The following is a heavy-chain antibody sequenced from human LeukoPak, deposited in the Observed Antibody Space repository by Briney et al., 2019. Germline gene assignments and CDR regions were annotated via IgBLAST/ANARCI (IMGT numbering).Heavy chain of an antibody. CDR1: GFTFSSYS. J-gene: IGHJ4*02. CDR2: ISSSSTI. V-gene: IGHV3-48*04. CDR3: ARGLALDY. Sequence: GGSLRLSCAASGFTFSSYSMNWVRQAPGKGLEWVSYISSSSTIYYADSVKGRFTISRDNAKNSLYLQMNSLRAEDTAVYYCARGLALDYWGQGTLVTVSS. D-gene: IGHD6-19*01.